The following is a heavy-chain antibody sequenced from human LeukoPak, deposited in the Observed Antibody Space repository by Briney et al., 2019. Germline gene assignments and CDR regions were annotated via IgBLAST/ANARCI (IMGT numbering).Heavy chain of an antibody. CDR3: ARDFIVVVPAAFYYYYGVDV. CDR1: GYTFTGYY. D-gene: IGHD2-2*01. V-gene: IGHV1-2*02. Sequence: ASVKVSCKASGYTFTGYYMHWVRQAPGQGLEWMGWINPNSGGTNYAQKFQGRVTMTRDTSISTAYMELSRLRSDDTAVYYCARDFIVVVPAAFYYYYGVDVWGQGTTVTVSS. J-gene: IGHJ6*02. CDR2: INPNSGGT.